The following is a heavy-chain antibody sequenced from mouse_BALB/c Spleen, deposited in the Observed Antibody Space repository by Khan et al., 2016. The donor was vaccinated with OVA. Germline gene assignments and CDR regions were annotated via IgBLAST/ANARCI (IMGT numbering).Heavy chain of an antibody. J-gene: IGHJ4*01. CDR1: GFSLSTSGMG. Sequence: QVTLKESGPEILQPSQTLSLTCSFSGFSLSTSGMGVSWIRQPSGKGLEWLAHIYWDDDKRYNPSLKSRLTISKDTSSKQVFLKITSVDTADTATYYDARKFTTYDYAMDYWGQGTSVTVSS. CDR3: ARKFTTYDYAMDY. D-gene: IGHD2-12*01. V-gene: IGHV8-12*01. CDR2: IYWDDDK.